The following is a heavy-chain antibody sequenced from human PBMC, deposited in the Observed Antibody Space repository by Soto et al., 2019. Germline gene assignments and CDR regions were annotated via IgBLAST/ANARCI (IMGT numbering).Heavy chain of an antibody. CDR1: GGSFSGYY. CDR3: ARGKDYYGSGSYYKLFDY. CDR2: INHSGST. V-gene: IGHV4-34*01. Sequence: SETLSLTCAVYGGSFSGYYWSWIRQPPGKGLEWIGEINHSGSTNYNPSLKSRVTISVDTSKNQFSLKLSSVTAADTAVYYCARGKDYYGSGSYYKLFDYWGQGTLVTVSS. J-gene: IGHJ4*02. D-gene: IGHD3-10*01.